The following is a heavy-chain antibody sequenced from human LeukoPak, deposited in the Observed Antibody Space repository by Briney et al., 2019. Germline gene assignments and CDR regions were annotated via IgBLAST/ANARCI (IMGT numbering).Heavy chain of an antibody. CDR3: AREAGLSQQLVSTWIWRYYYYGMDV. D-gene: IGHD6-13*01. V-gene: IGHV1-8*01. Sequence: ASVKVSCKASGYTFTSYDINWVRQATGQGLEWMGWMNPNSGNSGYAQKFQGRVTMTRNTSISTAYMELSSLRSEDTAVDYCAREAGLSQQLVSTWIWRYYYYGMDVWGQGTTVTVSS. CDR2: MNPNSGNS. CDR1: GYTFTSYD. J-gene: IGHJ6*02.